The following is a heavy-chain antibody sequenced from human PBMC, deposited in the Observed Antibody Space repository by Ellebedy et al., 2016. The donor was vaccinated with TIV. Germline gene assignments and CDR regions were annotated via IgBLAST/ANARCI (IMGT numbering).Heavy chain of an antibody. V-gene: IGHV3-53*01. Sequence: GESLKISXAASGFIVSSNFMSWVRQAPGKGLEWVASTGDDTFYADSVKGRFTISRDNSKNTLFLQMILLRAEDTAVYYCAKAYGVQFDFWGQGTLITVSS. CDR1: GFIVSSNF. CDR2: TGDDT. CDR3: AKAYGVQFDF. D-gene: IGHD4-17*01. J-gene: IGHJ4*02.